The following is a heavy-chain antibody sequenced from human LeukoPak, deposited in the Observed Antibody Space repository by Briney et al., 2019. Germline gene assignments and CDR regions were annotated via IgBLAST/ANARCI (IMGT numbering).Heavy chain of an antibody. CDR2: ITGTHAT. J-gene: IGHJ4*02. CDR3: TREGCGDTSCYTNDC. V-gene: IGHV3-73*01. D-gene: IGHD2-2*02. CDR1: GFTFSASP. Sequence: GGSLRLSCAASGFTFSASPIHWVRQASGKGLEWVGRITGTHATAYSATLKGRFTISRDDSKYTTFLQMNSLETEDTAVYYCTREGCGDTSCYTNDCWGQGTLVTVSS.